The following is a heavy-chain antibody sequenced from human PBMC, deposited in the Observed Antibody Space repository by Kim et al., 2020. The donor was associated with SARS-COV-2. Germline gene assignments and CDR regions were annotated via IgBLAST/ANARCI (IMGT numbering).Heavy chain of an antibody. J-gene: IGHJ6*02. Sequence: GGSLRLSCAASGFTFSSYSMNWVRQAPGKGLEWVSYISSSSSTIYYADSVKGRFTISRDNAKNSLYLQMNSLRDEDTAVYYCARLGYCSSTSCLDGMDVWGQGTTVTVSS. D-gene: IGHD2-2*01. V-gene: IGHV3-48*02. CDR1: GFTFSSYS. CDR2: ISSSSSTI. CDR3: ARLGYCSSTSCLDGMDV.